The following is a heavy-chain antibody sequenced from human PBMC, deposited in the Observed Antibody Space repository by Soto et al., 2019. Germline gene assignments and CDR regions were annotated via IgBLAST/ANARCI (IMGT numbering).Heavy chain of an antibody. V-gene: IGHV1-8*01. Sequence: QVQLVQSGAEVKKPGASVKVSCKASGYTFTSYDINWVRQATGQGPEWMGWMNPNSGDTHCAQTFQGRVTMTRNTAISTADMELSSLRSEDTALYYCARWYGGNSGDYGGQGTLVTVSS. J-gene: IGHJ4*02. D-gene: IGHD2-21*02. CDR1: GYTFTSYD. CDR2: MNPNSGDT. CDR3: ARWYGGNSGDY.